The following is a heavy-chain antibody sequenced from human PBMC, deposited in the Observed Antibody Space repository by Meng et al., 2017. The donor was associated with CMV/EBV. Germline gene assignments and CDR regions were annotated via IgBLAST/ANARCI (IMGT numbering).Heavy chain of an antibody. Sequence: ESLKISCTVSGGSISSSSYYWGWIRQPPGKGLEWIGSIYYTGSTYYNPSLKSRVTISVDTSKNQFSLKVSSVTAADTAVHYCARTGPTRFCSTTSCSFFDYWGQGTLVTVSS. CDR2: IYYTGST. V-gene: IGHV4-39*01. D-gene: IGHD2-2*01. CDR1: GGSISSSSYY. J-gene: IGHJ4*02. CDR3: ARTGPTRFCSTTSCSFFDY.